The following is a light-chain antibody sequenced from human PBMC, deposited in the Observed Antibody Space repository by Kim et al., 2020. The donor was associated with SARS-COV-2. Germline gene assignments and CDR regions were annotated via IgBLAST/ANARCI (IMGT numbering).Light chain of an antibody. Sequence: VSVGDRVTLTCRASQFITTYLNWYQQKPGGAPKLLIYTATELQSGVPSRFSGSGSGTEFTLTISNLQAEDFGIYYCQQSYKSPPTFGGGTKVDIK. J-gene: IGKJ4*01. V-gene: IGKV1-39*01. CDR2: TAT. CDR1: QFITTY. CDR3: QQSYKSPPT.